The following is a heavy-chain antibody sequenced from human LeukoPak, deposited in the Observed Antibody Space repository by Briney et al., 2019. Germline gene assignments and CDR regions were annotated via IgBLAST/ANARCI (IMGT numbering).Heavy chain of an antibody. V-gene: IGHV3-33*01. CDR2: ICADGIKK. Sequence: PRRSLRLSCAASGFTFSSYGMHWVRQAPGKGLEWVALICADGIKKYYADTVRGRFTISRDNSKNTLYLQMDSLRAEDTAVYYCSRARYGGKGGEDYWGQGTLVTVSS. J-gene: IGHJ4*02. D-gene: IGHD4-23*01. CDR1: GFTFSSYG. CDR3: SRARYGGKGGEDY.